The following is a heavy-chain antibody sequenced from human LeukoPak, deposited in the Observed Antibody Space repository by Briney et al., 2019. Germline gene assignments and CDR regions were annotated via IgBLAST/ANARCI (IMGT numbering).Heavy chain of an antibody. V-gene: IGHV4-59*08. CDR1: GGSISSYY. CDR2: IYYSGST. J-gene: IGHJ4*02. Sequence: SETLSLTCTVSGGSISSYYWSWIRQPPGKGLEWIGYIYYSGSTNYNPSLKSRVTISVDTSKNQFSLKLSSVTAADTAVYYCARLYCSGGSCYSDYWGQGTLVTVSS. CDR3: ARLYCSGGSCYSDY. D-gene: IGHD2-15*01.